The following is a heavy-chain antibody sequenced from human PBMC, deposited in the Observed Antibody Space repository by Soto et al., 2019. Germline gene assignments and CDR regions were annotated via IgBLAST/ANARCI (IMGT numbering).Heavy chain of an antibody. CDR1: GGSISSYY. CDR3: ARVTMVAATNWFDP. J-gene: IGHJ5*02. D-gene: IGHD2-15*01. CDR2: IYYSGST. V-gene: IGHV4-59*01. Sequence: SETLSLTCTVSGGSISSYYWSWIRQPPGKGLEWIGYIYYSGSTNYNPSLKSRVTISVDTSKNQFSLKLSSVTAADTAVYYCARVTMVAATNWFDPWGQGTLVPSPQ.